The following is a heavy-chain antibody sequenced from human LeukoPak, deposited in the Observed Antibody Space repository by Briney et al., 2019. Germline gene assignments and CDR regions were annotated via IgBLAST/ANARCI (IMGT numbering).Heavy chain of an antibody. V-gene: IGHV4-59*01. Sequence: PSETLSLTCTVSGGSIRSYYWSWIRQPPGKGLEWIGYIYYSGSTNYNPSLKSRVTISVDTSKNQFSLKLSSVTAADTAVYYCARSGYSSSPYYYYYYMDVWGKGTTVTVSS. D-gene: IGHD6-13*01. J-gene: IGHJ6*03. CDR3: ARSGYSSSPYYYYYYMDV. CDR1: GGSIRSYY. CDR2: IYYSGST.